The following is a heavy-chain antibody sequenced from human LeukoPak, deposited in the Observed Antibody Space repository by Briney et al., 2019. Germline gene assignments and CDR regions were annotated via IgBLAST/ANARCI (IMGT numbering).Heavy chain of an antibody. J-gene: IGHJ4*02. CDR1: GFTFSSYA. CDR3: AKHCDPRGLIRY. CDR2: ISVGGGST. V-gene: IGHV3-23*01. D-gene: IGHD3-16*01. Sequence: QSGGSLRLSCAASGFTFSSYAMSWVRQAPGKGLEWVSAISVGGGSTYYAVSVKGRFTISRDNSKSTLYLQMNSLRAEDTAVYYCAKHCDPRGLIRYWGQGTLVTVSS.